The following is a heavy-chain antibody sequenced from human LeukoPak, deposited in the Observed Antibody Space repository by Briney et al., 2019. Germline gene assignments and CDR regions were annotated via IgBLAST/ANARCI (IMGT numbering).Heavy chain of an antibody. J-gene: IGHJ4*02. CDR3: ARSDRGYSYGDFDY. D-gene: IGHD5-18*01. CDR1: GYTFTSYG. Sequence: ASVKVSCKASGYTFTSYGISWVRQAPGQGVEWMGWISAYNGNTNYAQKLQGRVTMTTDTSTSTAYMELRSLRSDDTAVYYCARSDRGYSYGDFDYWGQGTLVTVSS. V-gene: IGHV1-18*01. CDR2: ISAYNGNT.